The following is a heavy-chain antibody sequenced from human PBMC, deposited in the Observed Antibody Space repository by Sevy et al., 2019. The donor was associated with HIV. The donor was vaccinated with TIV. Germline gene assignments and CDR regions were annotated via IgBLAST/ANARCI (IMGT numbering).Heavy chain of an antibody. Sequence: GESLKISCAASGFTFSSYAMHWVRQAPGKGLEWVAVISYDGSNKYYADSVKGRFTISRDNSKNTLDLQMNSLRAEDTAVYYCARDTMASFDPWGQGTLVTVSS. V-gene: IGHV3-30*04. CDR1: GFTFSSYA. J-gene: IGHJ5*02. CDR2: ISYDGSNK. D-gene: IGHD3-10*01. CDR3: ARDTMASFDP.